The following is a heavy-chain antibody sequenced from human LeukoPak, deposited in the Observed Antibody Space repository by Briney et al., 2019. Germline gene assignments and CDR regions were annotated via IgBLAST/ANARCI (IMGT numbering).Heavy chain of an antibody. V-gene: IGHV3-23*01. CDR1: GFTFSSYA. CDR2: ISGSGGST. Sequence: PGGSLRLSCVDSGFTFSSYAMSWVRQAPGKGLEWVSAISGSGGSTYYADSVKGRFTISRDNSKNTLYLQMNSLRAEDTAVYYCAKDFRTIFGVVIIVDYYYGMDVWGQGTTVTVSS. J-gene: IGHJ6*02. CDR3: AKDFRTIFGVVIIVDYYYGMDV. D-gene: IGHD3-3*01.